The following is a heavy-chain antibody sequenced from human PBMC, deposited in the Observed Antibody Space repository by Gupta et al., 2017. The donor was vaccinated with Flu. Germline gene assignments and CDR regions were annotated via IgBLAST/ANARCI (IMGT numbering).Heavy chain of an antibody. CDR1: GFTFRNAW. V-gene: IGHV3-15*01. J-gene: IGHJ4*02. D-gene: IGHD3-10*01. CDR2: IKSKTDGETT. CDR3: TTDMQGGYYDSGSYYKRYYFDY. Sequence: EVQLVESGGGLVKPGESLRLFCAASGFTFRNAWISWVRQAPGKGLEWVGRIKSKTDGETTDSAAPVKGRFTISRDDSKNTLYLQMNSLKTEDTAVYYCTTDMQGGYYDSGSYYKRYYFDYWGQGTLVTVSS.